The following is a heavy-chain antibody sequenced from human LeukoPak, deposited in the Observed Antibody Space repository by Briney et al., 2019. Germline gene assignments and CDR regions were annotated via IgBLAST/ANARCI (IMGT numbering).Heavy chain of an antibody. CDR2: INPDGSTT. D-gene: IGHD3-22*01. CDR3: ARVLSGSWDWFDP. Sequence: GGSLRLSCAASGFTFSSYWMHWVRQAPGKGLVWVSRINPDGSTTTYADSVKGRFTISRDNAKNTVYLQMNSLRAEDTAVYYCARVLSGSWDWFDPWGQGTLVTVSS. CDR1: GFTFSSYW. J-gene: IGHJ5*02. V-gene: IGHV3-74*01.